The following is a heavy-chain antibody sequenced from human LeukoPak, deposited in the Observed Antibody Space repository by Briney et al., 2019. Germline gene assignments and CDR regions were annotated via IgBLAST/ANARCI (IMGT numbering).Heavy chain of an antibody. CDR3: ARDRGEEKDLDY. CDR1: GFTFSSYS. D-gene: IGHD3-16*01. CDR2: ISSSSSYI. J-gene: IGHJ4*02. V-gene: IGHV3-21*01. Sequence: GGSLRLSCAASGFTFSSYSMNWVRQAPGKGLEWVSSISSSSSYIYYADSVKGRFTISRDNAKSSLYLQMNSLRAEDTAVYYCARDRGEEKDLDYWGQGTLVTVSS.